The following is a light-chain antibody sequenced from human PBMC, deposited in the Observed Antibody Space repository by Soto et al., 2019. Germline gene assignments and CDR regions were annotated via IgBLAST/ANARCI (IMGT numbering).Light chain of an antibody. CDR1: QSVSSSY. CDR2: GTS. CDR3: QQYGSSPLYT. Sequence: EIVLTQSPGTLSLSPGERATLSCRASQSVSSSYLAWYQQKPGQAPRLLIYGTSSRATGIPDRFSGSGSGTDFTLTISRLEPADFAVYYCQQYGSSPLYTFGQGTNLELK. J-gene: IGKJ2*01. V-gene: IGKV3-20*01.